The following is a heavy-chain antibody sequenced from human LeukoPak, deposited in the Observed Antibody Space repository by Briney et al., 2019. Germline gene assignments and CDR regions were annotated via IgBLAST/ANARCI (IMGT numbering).Heavy chain of an antibody. J-gene: IGHJ4*02. CDR1: GFTFDDYA. Sequence: GGSLRLSCAASGFTFDDYAMSWVRQAPGKGLEWVSGINWNGGSTGYADSVKGRFTISRDNAKNSLYLQMNSLRAEDTAVYYCASCSSTSCVHGFDYWGQGTLVTVSS. CDR2: INWNGGST. CDR3: ASCSSTSCVHGFDY. V-gene: IGHV3-20*04. D-gene: IGHD2-2*01.